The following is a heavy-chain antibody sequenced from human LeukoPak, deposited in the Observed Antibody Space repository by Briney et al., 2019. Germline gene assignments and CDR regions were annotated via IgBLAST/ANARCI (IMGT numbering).Heavy chain of an antibody. CDR2: INSDASRI. Sequence: GGSLRLSCAASGFTLSNYWMQWVRQAPGKGLVWVARINSDASRITYADSVKGRFTISRDNAKSSLYLQMNYLRAEDTAVYYCAREAGATDGWGQGTLVTVSS. J-gene: IGHJ4*02. D-gene: IGHD1-26*01. CDR1: GFTLSNYW. V-gene: IGHV3-74*03. CDR3: AREAGATDG.